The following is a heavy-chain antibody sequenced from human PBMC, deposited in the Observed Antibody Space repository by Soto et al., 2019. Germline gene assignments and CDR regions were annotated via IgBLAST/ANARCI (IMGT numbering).Heavy chain of an antibody. CDR2: ISWNSGSI. V-gene: IGHV3-9*01. D-gene: IGHD4-17*01. CDR1: GFTFDDYA. Sequence: EVQLVESGGGLVQPGRSLRLSCAASGFTFDDYAMHWVRQAPGKGLEWVSGISWNSGSIGYADSVKGRFTISRDNAKNSLYLQMNSLRAADTALYYCAKDIRFYGDLGSFDYWGQGTLVTVSS. J-gene: IGHJ4*02. CDR3: AKDIRFYGDLGSFDY.